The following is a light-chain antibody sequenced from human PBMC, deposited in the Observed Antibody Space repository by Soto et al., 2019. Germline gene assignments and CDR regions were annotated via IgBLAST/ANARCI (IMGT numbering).Light chain of an antibody. CDR3: QQCYGSPRT. J-gene: IGKJ1*01. Sequence: DIQMTQSPSTLSASVGDRVTITCRASQSISTYLNWYQQKLGKAPNLLIYAASSLQSGVPSRFRGGGSGTDFTLTISSLQPEDFATYFCQQCYGSPRTFGQGTKVEI. CDR2: AAS. V-gene: IGKV1-39*01. CDR1: QSISTY.